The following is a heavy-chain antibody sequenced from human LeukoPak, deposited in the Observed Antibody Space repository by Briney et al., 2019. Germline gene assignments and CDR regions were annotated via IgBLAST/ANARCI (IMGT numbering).Heavy chain of an antibody. V-gene: IGHV4-39*07. CDR3: ARGVGDILTGYYTSFDY. CDR1: GGSISSSSYY. CDR2: IYYSGST. Sequence: SETLSLTCTVSGGSISSSSYYWGWIRQPPGKGLEWIGSIYYSGSTNYNPSLKSRVTISVDTSKNQFSLKLSSVTAADTAVYYCARGVGDILTGYYTSFDYWGQGTLVTVSS. D-gene: IGHD3-9*01. J-gene: IGHJ4*02.